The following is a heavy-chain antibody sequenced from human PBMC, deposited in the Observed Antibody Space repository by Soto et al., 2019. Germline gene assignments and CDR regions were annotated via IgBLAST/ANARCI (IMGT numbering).Heavy chain of an antibody. Sequence: EVQLVESGGGLVQPGESLRLSCAASGFTFSTYAMNWVRQAPGKGLEWVSYISNSGTTMYYADSVKGRFTISRDNAKNSLYLQMNSLGDDDTAVYYCVRRESNNWYWIDPWGQGTLVTVSS. CDR3: VRRESNNWYWIDP. V-gene: IGHV3-48*02. CDR1: GFTFSTYA. J-gene: IGHJ5*02. D-gene: IGHD6-13*01. CDR2: ISNSGTTM.